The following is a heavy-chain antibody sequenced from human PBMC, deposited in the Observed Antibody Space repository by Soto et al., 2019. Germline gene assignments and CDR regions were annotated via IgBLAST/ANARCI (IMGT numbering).Heavy chain of an antibody. V-gene: IGHV4-59*12. CDR1: GGSISSYY. D-gene: IGHD1-26*01. J-gene: IGHJ4*02. Sequence: SETLSLTCTVSGGSISSYYWSWIRQPPGKGLEWIGYIYYSGSTYYNPSLKSRVTISVDTSKNQFSLKLSSVTAADTAVYYCARGLISGSHYSGGWYYFDSWGQGTQVTVSS. CDR2: IYYSGST. CDR3: ARGLISGSHYSGGWYYFDS.